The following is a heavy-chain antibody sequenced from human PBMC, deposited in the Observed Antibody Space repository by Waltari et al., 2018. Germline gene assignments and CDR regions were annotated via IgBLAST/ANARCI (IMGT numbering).Heavy chain of an antibody. J-gene: IGHJ6*03. D-gene: IGHD3-10*01. CDR3: AKDPRKYYGSGSYYNAPAYYYYYMDV. V-gene: IGHV3-23*01. CDR1: GFTFSSYA. CDR2: ISGSGGST. Sequence: EVQLLESGGGLVQPGGSLRLSCAASGFTFSSYAMSWVRQAPGKGLEWVSAISGSGGSTYYADSVKGRFTISRDNSKNTLYLQMNSLRAEDTAVYYCAKDPRKYYGSGSYYNAPAYYYYYMDVWGKGTTVTISS.